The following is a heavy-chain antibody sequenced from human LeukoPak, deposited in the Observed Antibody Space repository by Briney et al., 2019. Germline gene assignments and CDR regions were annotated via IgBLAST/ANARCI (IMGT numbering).Heavy chain of an antibody. D-gene: IGHD1-1*01. CDR2: IYYSGSP. J-gene: IGHJ4*02. CDR3: ATWRTAKTGFDY. V-gene: IGHV4-39*01. CDR1: GDSISNNNYY. Sequence: SETLSLTCTLSGDSISNNNYYCAWIRQPPGKGLECIGSIYYSGSPYYNPSLKSRVTISVDTSKNQFSLRLSSVTAADTAVYYCATWRTAKTGFDYWGQGTLVTVSS.